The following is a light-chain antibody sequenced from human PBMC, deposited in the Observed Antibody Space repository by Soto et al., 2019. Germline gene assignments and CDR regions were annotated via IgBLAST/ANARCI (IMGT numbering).Light chain of an antibody. V-gene: IGLV3-1*01. Sequence: SYELTQPPSVSVSPGQTASITCSGATLGGKYACWYQQKPGQSPVLVIYRSTNRPSGIPERFSGSISGNTATLTISETQAMDEADYYCQAWDSGGPYVFGTGTKLTVL. CDR1: TLGGKY. J-gene: IGLJ1*01. CDR2: RST. CDR3: QAWDSGGPYV.